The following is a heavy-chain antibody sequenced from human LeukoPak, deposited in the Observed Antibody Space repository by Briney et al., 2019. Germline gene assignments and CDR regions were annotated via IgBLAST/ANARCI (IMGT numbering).Heavy chain of an antibody. CDR3: AKGFPKRSGLRYFDWFTDSHYYYYYMDV. CDR1: GFTFDGYA. CDR2: ISWNSGSI. D-gene: IGHD3-9*01. Sequence: GGSLRLSCAASGFTFDGYAMHWVRQAPGKGLEWVSGISWNSGSIGYADSVKGRFTISRDNAKNSLYLQMNSLRAEDTALYYCAKGFPKRSGLRYFDWFTDSHYYYYYMDVWGKGTTVTISS. V-gene: IGHV3-9*01. J-gene: IGHJ6*03.